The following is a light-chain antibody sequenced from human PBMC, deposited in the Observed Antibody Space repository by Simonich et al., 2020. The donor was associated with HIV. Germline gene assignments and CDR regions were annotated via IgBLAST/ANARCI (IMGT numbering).Light chain of an antibody. J-gene: IGLJ2*01. CDR3: SSYTSSSTLV. CDR2: DVS. V-gene: IGLV2-14*01. Sequence: QSALPQPASVSGSPCKSITIPCPGHSSDVGGYNYVSWYQQHPGKAPKLMLYDVSKRPSGVSKRFSGSKAGNTASLTISGLQAEDEADYYCSSYTSSSTLVFGGGTKLTVL. CDR1: SSDVGGYNY.